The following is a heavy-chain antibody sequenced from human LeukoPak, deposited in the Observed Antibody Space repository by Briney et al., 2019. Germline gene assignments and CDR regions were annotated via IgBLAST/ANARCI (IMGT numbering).Heavy chain of an antibody. CDR3: ARQIAAAGYFDY. CDR1: GGSISSYY. CDR2: IYYSGST. J-gene: IGHJ4*02. D-gene: IGHD6-13*01. Sequence: SETLSLTCTVSGGSISSYYWSWIRQPPGKGLEWIGYIYYSGSTNYNPSLKSRVTISVDTSKNQFSLKLGSVTAADTAVYYCARQIAAAGYFDYWGQGTLVTVSS. V-gene: IGHV4-59*08.